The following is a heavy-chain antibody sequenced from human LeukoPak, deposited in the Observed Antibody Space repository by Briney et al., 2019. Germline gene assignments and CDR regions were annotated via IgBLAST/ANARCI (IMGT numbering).Heavy chain of an antibody. J-gene: IGHJ4*02. Sequence: ASVKVSCKASGGTFSSYAISWVRQAPGQGLEWMGGIIPIFGTANYAQKFQGRVTVTADESTSTAYMELSSLRSEDTAVYYCARSLLLGTSVDYWGQGTLVTVSS. CDR2: IIPIFGTA. CDR3: ARSLLLGTSVDY. CDR1: GGTFSSYA. V-gene: IGHV1-69*13. D-gene: IGHD3-22*01.